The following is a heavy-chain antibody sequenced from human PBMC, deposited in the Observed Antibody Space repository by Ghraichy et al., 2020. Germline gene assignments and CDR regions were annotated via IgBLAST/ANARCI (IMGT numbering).Heavy chain of an antibody. CDR3: ARSHRRNAFDI. CDR1: GGSISSTNW. J-gene: IGHJ3*02. V-gene: IGHV4-4*02. Sequence: SETLSLTCAVSGGSISSTNWWSWVRQPPGKGLEWIGEIYHSGSTYYNPSLKSRVTISVDKSKNQFSLKVSSVTAADTAVYYCARSHRRNAFDIWGQGTMVTVSS. CDR2: IYHSGST.